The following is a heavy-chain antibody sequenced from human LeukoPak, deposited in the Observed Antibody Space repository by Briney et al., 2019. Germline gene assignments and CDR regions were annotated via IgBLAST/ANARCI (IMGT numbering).Heavy chain of an antibody. J-gene: IGHJ4*02. CDR1: GGTFSSYA. CDR2: ISAYNGNT. D-gene: IGHD3-9*01. Sequence: ASVKVSCKASGGTFSSYAISWVRQAPGQGLEWMGWISAYNGNTNYAQKLQGRVTMTTDTSASTAYMELRSLRSDDTAVYYCARTANYDILTGYFPLDYWGQGTLVTVSS. V-gene: IGHV1-18*01. CDR3: ARTANYDILTGYFPLDY.